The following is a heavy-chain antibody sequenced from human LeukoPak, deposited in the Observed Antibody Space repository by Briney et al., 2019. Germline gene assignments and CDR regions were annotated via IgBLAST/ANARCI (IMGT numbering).Heavy chain of an antibody. Sequence: SVKVSCKASGDNFSSNVITWARQAPGQGLEWMGRIIPTLDVANFAQKFKGRVTITADKSTKTAHLELSSLRSEDTAVYYCTREGVYSPDPTSYHRLPFDIWGKGTVVIVSS. CDR2: IIPTLDVA. CDR1: GDNFSSNV. J-gene: IGHJ3*02. V-gene: IGHV1-69*04. CDR3: TREGVYSPDPTSYHRLPFDI. D-gene: IGHD3-16*02.